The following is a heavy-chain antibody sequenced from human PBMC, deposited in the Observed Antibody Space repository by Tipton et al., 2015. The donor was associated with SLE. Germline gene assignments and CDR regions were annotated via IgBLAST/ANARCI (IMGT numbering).Heavy chain of an antibody. CDR2: IYYTGST. Sequence: TLSLTCTVSGGSISGYFWSWFRQPPGKGLEWIDYIYYTGSTNYNPSLKSRVTMSVDTSKNQFSLRLSSVTAADTAVYYCARGAPYDTSGYFPYYFDSWGQGALVTVSS. CDR1: GGSISGYF. CDR3: ARGAPYDTSGYFPYYFDS. D-gene: IGHD3-22*01. J-gene: IGHJ4*02. V-gene: IGHV4-59*01.